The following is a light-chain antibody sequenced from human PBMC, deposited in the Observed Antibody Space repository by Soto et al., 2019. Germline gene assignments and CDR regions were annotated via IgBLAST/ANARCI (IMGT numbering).Light chain of an antibody. CDR1: NSNIASNT. V-gene: IGLV1-44*01. J-gene: IGLJ1*01. CDR3: QSYDKRLTAYV. CDR2: YNN. Sequence: QSVLTQPPSASETPGQTVSISCSGSNSNIASNTVNWYQHLPGTAPKLLIYYNNQRPSGVPDRFSGSKSGTSASLAISGLQSEDESDYYCQSYDKRLTAYVFGTGTKVTVL.